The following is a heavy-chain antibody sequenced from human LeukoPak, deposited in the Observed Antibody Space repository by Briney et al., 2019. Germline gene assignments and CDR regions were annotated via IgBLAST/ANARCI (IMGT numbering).Heavy chain of an antibody. V-gene: IGHV3-23*01. D-gene: IGHD2-15*01. CDR2: ISYSGGST. Sequence: PGGSLRLSCAASGFTFSSYAMSWVRQAPGKGLEWVSDISYSGGSTYYADSVKGRFTISRDNSKNTLYLQMNSLRAEDMAVYFCAKGPSRYCNGGSCYSDYWGPGTLVTVSS. CDR3: AKGPSRYCNGGSCYSDY. CDR1: GFTFSSYA. J-gene: IGHJ4*02.